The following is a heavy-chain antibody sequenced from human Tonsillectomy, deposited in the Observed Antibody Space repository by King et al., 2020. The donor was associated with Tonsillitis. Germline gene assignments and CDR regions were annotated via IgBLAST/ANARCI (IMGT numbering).Heavy chain of an antibody. Sequence: VQLVQSGAEVKKPGASVKVSCKASGYTFTSYYMHWVRQAPGQGLEWMGIINPSGGSTNYAQKFQGRVTMTRDTSTSTVYMELSSLRSEDKAVYYCARTGQLDIEVVAAAMPEHYWGQGTLVRVSS. V-gene: IGHV1-46*01. CDR2: INPSGGST. CDR3: ARTGQLDIEVVAAAMPEHY. J-gene: IGHJ4*02. CDR1: GYTFTSYY. D-gene: IGHD2-2*03.